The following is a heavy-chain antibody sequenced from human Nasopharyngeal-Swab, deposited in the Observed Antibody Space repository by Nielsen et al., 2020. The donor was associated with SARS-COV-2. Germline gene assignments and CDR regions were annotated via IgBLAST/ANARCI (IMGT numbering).Heavy chain of an antibody. J-gene: IGHJ6*02. D-gene: IGHD3-9*01. Sequence: WIRQLPGKGMEWVAVISYDGSNKYYSDYVKGRFTLSRGNSKNTMYLQMNSLRAEDTAVYYYSRVRLTGYYSAYHYGMDVWGQGTPVTVSS. CDR3: SRVRLTGYYSAYHYGMDV. V-gene: IGHV3-30*03. CDR2: ISYDGSNK.